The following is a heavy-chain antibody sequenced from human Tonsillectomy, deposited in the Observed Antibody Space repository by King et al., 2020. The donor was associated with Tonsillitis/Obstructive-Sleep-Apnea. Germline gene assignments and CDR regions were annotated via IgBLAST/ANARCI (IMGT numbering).Heavy chain of an antibody. D-gene: IGHD2-15*01. J-gene: IGHJ6*03. CDR2: INHSGST. CDR3: ARGRWSGYSCYGLYSYYYMDV. V-gene: IGHV4-34*01. CDR1: GGSFSGYY. Sequence: VQLPQWGAGLLKPSETLSLTCAVYGGSFSGYYWSWIRQPPGKGLEWIGEINHSGSTKYNPSLKSRVTISVDTSKNQFSLKLSSVTAADTAVYYCARGRWSGYSCYGLYSYYYMDVWGKGTTVTVSS.